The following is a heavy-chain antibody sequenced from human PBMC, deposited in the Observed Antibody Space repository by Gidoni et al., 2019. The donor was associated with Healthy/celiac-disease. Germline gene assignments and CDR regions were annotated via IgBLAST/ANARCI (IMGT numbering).Heavy chain of an antibody. V-gene: IGHV3-30-3*01. J-gene: IGHJ4*02. CDR1: GSTFTSYA. D-gene: IGHD3-22*01. CDR3: ARDKTPGRDYYDSSGYSLPGY. CDR2: ISYDGSNK. Sequence: QVQLVESGGGVVQPGRSLRLSCAASGSTFTSYAMPWVRQAPGKGLEWVAVISYDGSNKYYADSVKGRFTISRDNSKNTLYLQMNSLRAEDTAVYYCARDKTPGRDYYDSSGYSLPGYWGQGTLVTVSS.